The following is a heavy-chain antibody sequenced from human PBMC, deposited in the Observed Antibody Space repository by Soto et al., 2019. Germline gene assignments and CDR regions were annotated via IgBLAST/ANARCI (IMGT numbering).Heavy chain of an antibody. CDR1: GFTFSSYS. CDR2: ISSSSSYI. Sequence: GGSLRLSCAASGFTFSSYSMNWVRQAPGKGLEWVSSISSSSSYIYYANSVKGRFTISRDNAKNSLYLQMNSLRAEDTAVYYCARDAAIMITFGGVIEGYMDVWGKGTTVTVSS. J-gene: IGHJ6*03. CDR3: ARDAAIMITFGGVIEGYMDV. D-gene: IGHD3-16*02. V-gene: IGHV3-21*01.